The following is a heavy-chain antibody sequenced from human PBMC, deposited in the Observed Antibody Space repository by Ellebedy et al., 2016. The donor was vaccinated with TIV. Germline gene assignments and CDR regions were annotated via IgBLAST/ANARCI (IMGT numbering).Heavy chain of an antibody. CDR1: RFTFSSYW. J-gene: IGHJ3*02. Sequence: GGSLRLSCAASRFTFSSYWMSWVRQAPGKGLEWAANIKQDGSEKYYVDSVKGRFTISRDNAKNSLYLHLNSLRAEEKAMYYCATDGSYGDYLSPTHAFVIWGQGTMVTVSS. V-gene: IGHV3-7*01. CDR3: ATDGSYGDYLSPTHAFVI. CDR2: IKQDGSEK. D-gene: IGHD4-17*01.